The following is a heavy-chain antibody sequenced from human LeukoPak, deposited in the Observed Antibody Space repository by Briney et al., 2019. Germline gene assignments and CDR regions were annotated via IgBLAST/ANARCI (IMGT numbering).Heavy chain of an antibody. Sequence: PGRSLRLSCSASGLTFDDYAMHWVRHAPGKGLEGVSGIIWNSGSIGYEDSVKGRFTISRDNAKNPLYLQMNSLRREDMVLYYWGKCSGSYYSYAFVMWGERTMVTVS. D-gene: IGHD1-26*01. CDR2: IIWNSGSI. CDR3: GKCSGSYYSYAFVM. CDR1: GLTFDDYA. J-gene: IGHJ3*02. V-gene: IGHV3-9*03.